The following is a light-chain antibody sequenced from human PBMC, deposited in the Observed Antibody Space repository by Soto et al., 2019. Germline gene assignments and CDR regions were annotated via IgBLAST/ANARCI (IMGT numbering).Light chain of an antibody. CDR2: DVN. Sequence: QSALTQPASVSGSPGQSITISYTGTISDIGGYNFISWYQHHPGKAPKLVIYDVNNRPSGISYRFSGSKSGNTASLTISGLKAEDEADYYCASYTRTTTLVFGGGTKLTVL. CDR3: ASYTRTTTLV. J-gene: IGLJ2*01. CDR1: ISDIGGYNF. V-gene: IGLV2-14*01.